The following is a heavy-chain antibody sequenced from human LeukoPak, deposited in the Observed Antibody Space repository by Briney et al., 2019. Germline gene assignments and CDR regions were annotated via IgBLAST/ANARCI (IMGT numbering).Heavy chain of an antibody. D-gene: IGHD2-15*01. CDR2: IGGSGGST. CDR3: AKEVVVAVAAHYIDY. J-gene: IGHJ4*02. V-gene: IGHV3-23*01. Sequence: GGSLRLSCAASGFTFSSYAMSWARQAPGKGPEWVSVIGGSGGSTWYADSVKGRFTISRDNSKNTLYLQMNSLRPEDTAVYYCAKEVVVAVAAHYIDYWGQGTLVTVSS. CDR1: GFTFSSYA.